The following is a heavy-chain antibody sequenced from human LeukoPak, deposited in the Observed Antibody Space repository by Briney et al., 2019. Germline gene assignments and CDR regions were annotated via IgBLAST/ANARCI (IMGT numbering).Heavy chain of an antibody. CDR2: INHSGST. Sequence: SETLSLTCAVYGGSFSGYYWSWIRQPPGKGLEWIGEINHSGSTNYNPSLKSRVTISVDTSKNQFSLKLSSVTAADTAVYYCARAPEFSSGWLLDYWGQGTLVTVSS. D-gene: IGHD6-19*01. CDR3: ARAPEFSSGWLLDY. V-gene: IGHV4-34*01. CDR1: GGSFSGYY. J-gene: IGHJ4*02.